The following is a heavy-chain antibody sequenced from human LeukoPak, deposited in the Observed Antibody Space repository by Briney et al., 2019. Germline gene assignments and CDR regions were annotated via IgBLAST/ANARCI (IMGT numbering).Heavy chain of an antibody. V-gene: IGHV4-59*08. D-gene: IGHD6-19*01. CDR3: ARHRVRRQSSGREPWFDP. CDR2: IYYSGST. J-gene: IGHJ5*02. Sequence: KPSETLSLTCTVSGGSISSYYWSWIRQPPGKGLEWIGYIYYSGSTNYNPSLKSRVTISVDTSKNQFSLKLRSVTAADTAVYYCARHRVRRQSSGREPWFDPWGQGTLVTVSS. CDR1: GGSISSYY.